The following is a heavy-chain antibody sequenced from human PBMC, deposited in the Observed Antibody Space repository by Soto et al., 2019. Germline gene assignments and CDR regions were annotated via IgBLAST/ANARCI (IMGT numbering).Heavy chain of an antibody. V-gene: IGHV3-30-3*01. J-gene: IGHJ4*02. Sequence: QVQLVESGGGVVQPGRSLRLSCAASGFTFSSYAMHWVRQAPGKGLEWVAVISYDGSNKYYADSVKGRFTISRDNSKNTLYLQMNSLRAEDTAVYYCARVERLITMVRGVIGYWGQGTLVTVSS. D-gene: IGHD3-10*01. CDR2: ISYDGSNK. CDR3: ARVERLITMVRGVIGY. CDR1: GFTFSSYA.